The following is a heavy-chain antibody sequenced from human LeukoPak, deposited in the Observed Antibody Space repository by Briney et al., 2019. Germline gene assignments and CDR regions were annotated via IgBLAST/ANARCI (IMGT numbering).Heavy chain of an antibody. CDR2: VYTSGST. CDR1: GGSISSGDYY. CDR3: ARLTDGYNSDFYYMDV. Sequence: PSQTLSLTCTVSGGSISSGDYYWSWIRQPAGKGLEWIGRVYTSGSTNYNPSLKSRVTISVDTSKNQFSLKLSSVTAADTAMYYCARLTDGYNSDFYYMDVWGKGTTVTVSS. D-gene: IGHD5-24*01. J-gene: IGHJ6*03. V-gene: IGHV4-61*02.